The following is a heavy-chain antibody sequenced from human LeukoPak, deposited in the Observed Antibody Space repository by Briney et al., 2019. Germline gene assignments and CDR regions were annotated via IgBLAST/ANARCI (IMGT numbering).Heavy chain of an antibody. V-gene: IGHV3-23*01. J-gene: IGHJ4*02. CDR1: GFTFSSYV. CDR2: ISGSGGST. CDR3: ASGGGWVFFN. Sequence: GGSLRLSCAASGFTFSSYVMSWVRQAPGKGLEWVSAISGSGGSTYYADSVKGRFTISRDNARNSQFLHMNSLRAEDTAVYYCASGGGWVFFNWGRGTLVTVSS. D-gene: IGHD6-19*01.